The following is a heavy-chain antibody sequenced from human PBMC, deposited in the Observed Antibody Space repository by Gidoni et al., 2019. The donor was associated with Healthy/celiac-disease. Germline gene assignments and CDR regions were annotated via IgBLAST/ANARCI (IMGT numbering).Heavy chain of an antibody. V-gene: IGHV3-30*18. CDR3: AKDQLYCSGGSCYPGDY. J-gene: IGHJ4*02. CDR1: GFTFSSYG. CDR2: ISYDGSNK. D-gene: IGHD2-15*01. Sequence: QVQLVESGGGVVQPGRSLRLSCAASGFTFSSYGMHWARQAPGKGLEWVAVISYDGSNKYYADSVKGRFTISRDNSKNTLYLQMNSLRAEDTAVYYCAKDQLYCSGGSCYPGDYWGQGTLVTVSS.